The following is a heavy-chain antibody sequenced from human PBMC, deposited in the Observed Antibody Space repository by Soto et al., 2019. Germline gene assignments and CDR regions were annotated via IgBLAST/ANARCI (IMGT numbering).Heavy chain of an antibody. CDR1: GGSISGRSYY. Sequence: SETLSLTCTVSGGSISGRSYYRAWIRQPPGKGLEWIATIYYNGNTYYNPSLKSRATISVDASDNRFSLKLRSVTAADTAVYYCARGFGGYSWFDPWGQGTLVTVYS. CDR2: IYYNGNT. D-gene: IGHD3-22*01. J-gene: IGHJ5*02. V-gene: IGHV4-39*02. CDR3: ARGFGGYSWFDP.